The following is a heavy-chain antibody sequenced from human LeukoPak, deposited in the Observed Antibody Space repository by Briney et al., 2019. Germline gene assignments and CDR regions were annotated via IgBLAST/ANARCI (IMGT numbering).Heavy chain of an antibody. CDR3: ATLGGVSGSYPIPFDY. J-gene: IGHJ4*02. V-gene: IGHV3-53*01. D-gene: IGHD1-26*01. CDR1: GFTVSNNY. CDR2: IYSGGST. Sequence: GGSLRLSCVVSGFTVSNNYMSWVRQAPRKGLEWVSLIYSGGSTYYADSVKGRFTISRDNSKNTVYLQMNSLRAEDTAVYYCATLGGVSGSYPIPFDYWGQGTLVTVSS.